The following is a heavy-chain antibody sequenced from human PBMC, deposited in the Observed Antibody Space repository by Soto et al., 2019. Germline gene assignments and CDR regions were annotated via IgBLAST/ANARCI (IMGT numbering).Heavy chain of an antibody. V-gene: IGHV1-3*04. Sequence: ASVKVSCKASGYIFTDYAMHWVRQAPGQRLEWMGWINTGTDNTKYSQTFQGRVTFTRDTSANTADMELSSLRSEDTAVYYCERDRSMVVTDWGQGTLVTVSS. CDR3: ERDRSMVVTD. J-gene: IGHJ4*02. D-gene: IGHD2-15*01. CDR2: INTGTDNT. CDR1: GYIFTDYA.